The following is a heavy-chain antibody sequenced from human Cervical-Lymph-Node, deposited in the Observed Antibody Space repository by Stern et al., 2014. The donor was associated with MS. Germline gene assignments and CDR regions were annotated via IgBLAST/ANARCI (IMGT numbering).Heavy chain of an antibody. CDR3: ARDYSALDS. V-gene: IGHV1-69*06. D-gene: IGHD2-15*01. CDR1: GGTFGNYG. CDR2: IIPILATA. Sequence: QVPLVQSGAEMKKPGSSLKVSCKASGGTFGNYGITWVRQAPGQGLEWMGGIIPILATANYAQQFQGRVTMTADKSTSTAYMELSSLTSEDTAIYYCARDYSALDSWGQGTLVTVSS. J-gene: IGHJ4*02.